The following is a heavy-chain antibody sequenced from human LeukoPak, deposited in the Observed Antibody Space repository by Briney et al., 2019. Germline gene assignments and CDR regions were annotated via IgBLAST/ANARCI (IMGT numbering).Heavy chain of an antibody. CDR1: RYTFTSYD. Sequence: ASVKVSCKASRYTFTSYDINWVRQAIGQGLEWMGWMNPTSGNTGYAQKFQGRVTMTRNTSISTAYMELSSLRSEDTAVYYCARGSYYDSSGYLVGSWFDPWGQGTLITVSS. J-gene: IGHJ5*02. CDR3: ARGSYYDSSGYLVGSWFDP. V-gene: IGHV1-8*01. D-gene: IGHD3-22*01. CDR2: MNPTSGNT.